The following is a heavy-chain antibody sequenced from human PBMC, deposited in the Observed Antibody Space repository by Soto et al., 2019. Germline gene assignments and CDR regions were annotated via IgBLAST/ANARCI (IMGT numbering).Heavy chain of an antibody. Sequence: GASVKVSCKASGYTFTSYGISWVRQARGQRLEWIGWIVVGSGNTNYAQKFQKRVTITRDMSTSTAYMYLSSLRSEDTAVYYCARGFRGGDADWFDPGAREPWSPSPQ. CDR1: GYTFTSYG. J-gene: IGHJ5*02. V-gene: IGHV1-58*02. D-gene: IGHD2-21*02. CDR2: IVVGSGNT. CDR3: ARGFRGGDADWFDP.